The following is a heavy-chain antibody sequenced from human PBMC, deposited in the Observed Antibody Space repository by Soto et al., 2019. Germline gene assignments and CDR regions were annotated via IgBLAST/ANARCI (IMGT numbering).Heavy chain of an antibody. J-gene: IGHJ3*02. Sequence: PSSAAPVFRYIGYAMSWVRPAPGKGLEWVSAISGGGGSTYFADSVKGRFTISRDNSKNTLYLQMNSLRAEDTAVYYCAKWVGGNDAFDIWGQRKMVTVS. CDR1: VFRYIGYA. D-gene: IGHD1-1*01. V-gene: IGHV3-23*01. CDR2: ISGGGGST. CDR3: AKWVGGNDAFDI.